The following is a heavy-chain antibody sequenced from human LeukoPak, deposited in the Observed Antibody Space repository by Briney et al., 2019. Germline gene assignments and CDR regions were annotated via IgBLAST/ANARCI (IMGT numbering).Heavy chain of an antibody. CDR2: FDPEDGET. Sequence: ASVKVSCKVSGYTLTELSMHWVRQAPGKGLEWMGGFDPEDGETIYAQKFQGRVTMTGDTSTDTAYMDLSSLRSDDTAVYYCARDRPGLAIAAAGDYWGQGTLVTVSS. V-gene: IGHV1-24*01. J-gene: IGHJ4*02. CDR3: ARDRPGLAIAAAGDY. CDR1: GYTLTELS. D-gene: IGHD6-13*01.